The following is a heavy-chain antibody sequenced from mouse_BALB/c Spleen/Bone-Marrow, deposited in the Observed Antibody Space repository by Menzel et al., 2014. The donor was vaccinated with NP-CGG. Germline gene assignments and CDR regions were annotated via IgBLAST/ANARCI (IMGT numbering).Heavy chain of an antibody. CDR2: INPDSSTI. CDR1: GFDFSRYW. Sequence: EVKLMESGGGLVQPGGSLKLSCATSGFDFSRYWMSWVRQAPGKGLEWIGEINPDSSTINYTPSLKDKLIISRDNAKNTLYQQMSKVRSEDTALYYCAREGDCFYWYFDVWGAGTTVTVSS. CDR3: AREGDCFYWYFDV. D-gene: IGHD2-13*01. V-gene: IGHV4-1*02. J-gene: IGHJ1*01.